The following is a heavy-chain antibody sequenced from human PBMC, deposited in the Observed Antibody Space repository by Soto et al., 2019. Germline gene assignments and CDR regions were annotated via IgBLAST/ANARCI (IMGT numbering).Heavy chain of an antibody. J-gene: IGHJ4*02. D-gene: IGHD3-22*01. CDR1: GFTFDDYA. CDR3: AKDNGGYYDSSGNFEY. CDR2: ISWNSRSL. V-gene: IGHV3-9*01. Sequence: EVQLVASGGGLVQPGRSLRLSCAASGFTFDDYAMHWVRQAPGKGLEWVSGISWNSRSLGYGDSVKGRFTISRDNAKNSLYLQMNSLRPEDTAFYYCAKDNGGYYDSSGNFEYWGQGTLVTVSS.